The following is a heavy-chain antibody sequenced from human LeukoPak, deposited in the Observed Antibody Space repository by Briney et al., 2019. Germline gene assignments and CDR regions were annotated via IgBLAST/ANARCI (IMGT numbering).Heavy chain of an antibody. Sequence: SQTLSLTCTVSGGSISSGGYYWSWIRQHPGKGLEWIGYIYYSGSTYYNPSLKSRVTISVDTSKNQFSLKLSPVTAADTAVYYCARNGDYGDYFDYWGQGTLVTVSS. D-gene: IGHD4-17*01. CDR2: IYYSGST. CDR3: ARNGDYGDYFDY. CDR1: GGSISSGGYY. V-gene: IGHV4-31*03. J-gene: IGHJ4*02.